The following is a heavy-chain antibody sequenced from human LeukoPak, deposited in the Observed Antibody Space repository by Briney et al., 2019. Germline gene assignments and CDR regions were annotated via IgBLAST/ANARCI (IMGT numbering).Heavy chain of an antibody. CDR2: ISYDGSNK. CDR1: GFTFSGYA. J-gene: IGHJ4*02. D-gene: IGHD5-18*01. V-gene: IGHV3-30*04. CDR3: ARASGYSYGPRGNYFDY. Sequence: QTGRSLRLSCAASGFTFSGYAMHWVRQAPGKGLGWVAVISYDGSNKYYADSVKGRFTISRDNSKNTLYLQMNSLRAEDTAVYYCARASGYSYGPRGNYFDYWGQGTLVTVSS.